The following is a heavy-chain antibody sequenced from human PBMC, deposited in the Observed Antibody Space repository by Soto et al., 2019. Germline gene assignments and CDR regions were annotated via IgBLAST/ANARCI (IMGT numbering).Heavy chain of an antibody. J-gene: IGHJ5*02. CDR1: GFTFSSYA. CDR2: MSASGNST. Sequence: PAGSLRLSCAASGFTFSSYAMSWVRQAPGKGLEWVSAMSASGNSTYYAGSVKGRITISRDNSKNTLYVHISSPRAEDTALYYCARVQHCSSASCYTVGWFDPWGQGTRVTVSS. CDR3: ARVQHCSSASCYTVGWFDP. V-gene: IGHV3-23*01. D-gene: IGHD2-2*02.